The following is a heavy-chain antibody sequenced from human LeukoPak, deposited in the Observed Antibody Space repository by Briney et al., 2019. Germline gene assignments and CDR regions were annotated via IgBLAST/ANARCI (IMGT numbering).Heavy chain of an antibody. CDR1: GFTFSSYA. Sequence: PGGSLRLSCAASGFTFSSYAMNWVRQAPGRGLEWVSVISGSGGTTYYADSVKGRFTISRDNSKNMLYLQMNSLRAEDTAAYYCAKRVGGVNNFDYWGQGTLVTVSS. D-gene: IGHD3-16*01. V-gene: IGHV3-23*01. J-gene: IGHJ4*02. CDR2: ISGSGGTT. CDR3: AKRVGGVNNFDY.